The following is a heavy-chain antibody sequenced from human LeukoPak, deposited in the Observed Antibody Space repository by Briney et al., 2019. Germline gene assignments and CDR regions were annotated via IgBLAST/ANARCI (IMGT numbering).Heavy chain of an antibody. V-gene: IGHV1-2*04. J-gene: IGHJ3*02. CDR1: GYTFTGYY. CDR3: ARDPDYGSGRGWPDI. CDR2: INPNSGGT. Sequence: GASVKVSCKASGYTFTGYYMHWVRQPPGQGLEWMGWINPNSGGTNYAQKFQGWVTMTRDTSISTAYMELSRLRSDDTAVYYCARDPDYGSGRGWPDIWGQGTMVTVSS. D-gene: IGHD3-10*01.